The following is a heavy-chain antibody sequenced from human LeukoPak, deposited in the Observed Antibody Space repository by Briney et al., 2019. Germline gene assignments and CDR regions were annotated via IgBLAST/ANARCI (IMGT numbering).Heavy chain of an antibody. CDR1: GFTFSSYG. CDR3: AKIQDATTGYYFDY. Sequence: PGRSLRLSCAASGFTFSSYGMHWVRHAPGKGLEWVAVITYDGSNKYYADSVKGRFTISRDNSKNRLYLQMNSLRAEDTAVYYCAKIQDATTGYYFDYWGQGTLVTVSS. D-gene: IGHD5-18*01. CDR2: ITYDGSNK. V-gene: IGHV3-30*18. J-gene: IGHJ4*02.